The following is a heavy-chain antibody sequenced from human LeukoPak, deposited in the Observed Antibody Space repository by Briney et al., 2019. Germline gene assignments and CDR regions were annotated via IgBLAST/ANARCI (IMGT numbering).Heavy chain of an antibody. Sequence: SETLSLTCAVSGGSISSGGYSWSWLRQPPGKGLEWIGYIYHSGSTYYNPSLKSRVTISVDRSKNQFSLKLSSVTAADTAVYYCAAGRDWFDPWGQGTLVTVSS. J-gene: IGHJ5*02. CDR1: GGSISSGGYS. V-gene: IGHV4-30-2*01. CDR3: AAGRDWFDP. D-gene: IGHD1-26*01. CDR2: IYHSGST.